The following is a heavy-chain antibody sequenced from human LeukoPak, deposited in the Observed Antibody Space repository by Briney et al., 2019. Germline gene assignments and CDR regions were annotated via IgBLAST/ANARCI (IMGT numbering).Heavy chain of an antibody. CDR2: IKSKTDGGTT. J-gene: IGHJ4*02. D-gene: IGHD6-13*01. CDR3: TTAVSSSWYVDYFDY. Sequence: GGSLRLSCAASGFTFSNAWMSWVRQAPGKGLEWVGRIKSKTDGGTTDYAAPVKGRFTISRDDSKNTLYLQMNSLKTEDTAVYYCTTAVSSSWYVDYFDYWGQGTLVTVSS. V-gene: IGHV3-15*01. CDR1: GFTFSNAW.